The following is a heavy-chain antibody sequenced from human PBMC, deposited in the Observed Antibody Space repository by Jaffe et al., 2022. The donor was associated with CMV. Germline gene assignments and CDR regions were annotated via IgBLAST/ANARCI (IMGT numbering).Heavy chain of an antibody. CDR2: ISSSSSTI. Sequence: EVQLVESGGGLVQPGGSLRLSCAASGFTFSSYSMNWVRQAPGKGLEWVSYISSSSSTIYYADSVKGRFTISRDNAKNSLYLQMNSLRDEDTAVYYCARGYCSSTSCYSVWDPATLDYWGQGTLVTVSS. CDR1: GFTFSSYS. D-gene: IGHD2-2*02. V-gene: IGHV3-48*02. CDR3: ARGYCSSTSCYSVWDPATLDY. J-gene: IGHJ4*02.